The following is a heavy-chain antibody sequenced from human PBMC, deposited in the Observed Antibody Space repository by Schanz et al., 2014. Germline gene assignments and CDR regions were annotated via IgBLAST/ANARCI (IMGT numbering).Heavy chain of an antibody. Sequence: VYLVESGGDLVKPGGSLRLSCAASGFTFRSSNMNWVRQAPGKGLEWVSSISRKSTYIYYAGSVKGRFTISRDNGKNSLYLQMNSLRAEDTDVYYCAKDHAGSDSLTALGNWGQGTLVTVSS. J-gene: IGHJ4*02. V-gene: IGHV3-21*04. D-gene: IGHD3-9*01. CDR1: GFTFRSSN. CDR3: AKDHAGSDSLTALGN. CDR2: ISRKSTYI.